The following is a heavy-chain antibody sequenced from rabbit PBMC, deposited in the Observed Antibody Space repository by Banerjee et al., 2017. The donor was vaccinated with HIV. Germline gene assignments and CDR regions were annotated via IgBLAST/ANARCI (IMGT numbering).Heavy chain of an antibody. CDR2: INTSSGNT. Sequence: QEQVEESGGDLVKPEGSLTLTCKASGFTLSSYWMWWVRQAPGKGLELIGCINTSSGNTVYATWAKGRFTISKTSWTTVTLQMTSLTAADTASYFCARDLAGVIGWNFNLWGQGTLVTVS. CDR1: GFTLSSYW. D-gene: IGHD4-1*01. V-gene: IGHV1S45*01. J-gene: IGHJ4*01. CDR3: ARDLAGVIGWNFNL.